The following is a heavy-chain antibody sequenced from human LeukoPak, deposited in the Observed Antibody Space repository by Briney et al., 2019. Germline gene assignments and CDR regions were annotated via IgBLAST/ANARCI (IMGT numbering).Heavy chain of an antibody. Sequence: GGSLRLSCVASGFTVKTNSMSWVRQAPGKGLEWVSVIYTGGSTHYADSVNGRFTISRDNSKNTLYLQMTSLTAEDTAVYYCASAREYCISSECYYYFQHWGQGTLVSVSS. V-gene: IGHV3-53*01. J-gene: IGHJ1*01. CDR2: IYTGGST. CDR1: GFTVKTNS. D-gene: IGHD3-22*01. CDR3: ASAREYCISSECYYYFQH.